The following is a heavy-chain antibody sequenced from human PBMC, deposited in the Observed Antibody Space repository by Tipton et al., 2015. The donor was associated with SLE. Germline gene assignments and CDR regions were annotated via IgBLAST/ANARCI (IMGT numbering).Heavy chain of an antibody. CDR2: INHSGST. V-gene: IGHV4-34*01. CDR3: ARDHYYDRGWFDP. D-gene: IGHD3-22*01. Sequence: TLSLTCAVYGGSFSGYYWSWIRQPPGKGLEWIGEINHSGSTNYNPSLKSRVTISVDTSKNQFSLKLSSVTAADTAVYYCARDHYYDRGWFDPWGQGTLVTVSS. J-gene: IGHJ5*02. CDR1: GGSFSGYY.